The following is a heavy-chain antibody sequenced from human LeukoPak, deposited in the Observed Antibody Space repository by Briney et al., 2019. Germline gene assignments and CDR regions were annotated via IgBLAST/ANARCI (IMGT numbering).Heavy chain of an antibody. V-gene: IGHV1-46*01. J-gene: IGHJ4*02. CDR1: GYTFTNYY. D-gene: IGHD5-18*01. CDR2: INPSGGTT. Sequence: ASVTVSCKASGYTFTNYYIQWVRQAPGQGLEWMGIINPSGGTTSYAQKFQDRITMTRDTSTSTVYMELSSLRSEDTAVYYCARAEDTAMFKWGQGTLVTVSS. CDR3: ARAEDTAMFK.